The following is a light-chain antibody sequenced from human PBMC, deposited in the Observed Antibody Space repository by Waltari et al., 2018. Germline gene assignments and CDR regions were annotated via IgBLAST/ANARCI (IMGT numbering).Light chain of an antibody. CDR3: QQYSSSPIT. CDR1: QSVSSGY. V-gene: IGKV3-20*01. J-gene: IGKJ5*01. Sequence: EIVLTQSPGTLSLSPGERATLSCRASQSVSSGYLAWYQQKPGQPPRFLIYGASSRATGIPDRFSGIGSGTDFTLTISRLEPEDFAVYFCQQYSSSPITFGQGTRLEIK. CDR2: GAS.